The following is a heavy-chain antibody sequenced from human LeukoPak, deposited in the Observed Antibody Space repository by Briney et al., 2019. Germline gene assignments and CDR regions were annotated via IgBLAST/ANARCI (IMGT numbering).Heavy chain of an antibody. CDR3: ARPLTYSSSWFDAFDI. V-gene: IGHV4-34*01. CDR1: GGSFSGYY. Sequence: PSETLSLTCAVYGGSFSGYYWSWIRQPPGKGLEWIGEINHSGSTNYNPSPKSRVTISVDTSRNQFSLKLSSVTAADTAVYYCARPLTYSSSWFDAFDIWGQGTMVTVSS. J-gene: IGHJ3*02. D-gene: IGHD6-13*01. CDR2: INHSGST.